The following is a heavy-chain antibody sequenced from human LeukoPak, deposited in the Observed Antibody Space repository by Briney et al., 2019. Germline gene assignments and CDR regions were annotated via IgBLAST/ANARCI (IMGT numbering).Heavy chain of an antibody. J-gene: IGHJ4*02. Sequence: PSETLSLTCTVSGASISGYCWSWIRQPPGKGLEWIGYIYHSGSTNYNPSLQSRVTISVDTSKHQFSLGLSSVTAADTAVYYCSKSIAAPDTRCFDYWGQGTLVTVSS. CDR1: GASISGYC. D-gene: IGHD6-13*01. CDR2: IYHSGST. V-gene: IGHV4-59*12. CDR3: SKSIAAPDTRCFDY.